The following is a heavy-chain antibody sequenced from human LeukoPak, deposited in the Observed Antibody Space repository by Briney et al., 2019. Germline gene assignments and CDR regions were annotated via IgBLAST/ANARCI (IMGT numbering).Heavy chain of an antibody. V-gene: IGHV3-23*01. J-gene: IGHJ5*02. Sequence: GGSLRLSCAASGFTFSTYTFSSYAMTWVRQAPGKGLEWVSAISGSGIRRYYADSVKGRFTISRDNSKNTLYLQMNSLRAEDTAVYYCAKHRVLTGTGYSDWFDPWGQGTLVTVSS. CDR2: ISGSGIRR. D-gene: IGHD1-7*01. CDR1: GFTFSTYTFSSYA. CDR3: AKHRVLTGTGYSDWFDP.